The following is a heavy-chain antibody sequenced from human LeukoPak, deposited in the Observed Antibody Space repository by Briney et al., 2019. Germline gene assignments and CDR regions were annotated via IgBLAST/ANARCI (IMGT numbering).Heavy chain of an antibody. Sequence: GGSLRLSCAASGFTFSSYSMNWVRQAPGKGLEWVSSISSSSSYIYYADSVKGRFTISRDNAKNSLYLQMNSLRAEDTAVYYCARGGYSYGPYYYYYYMDVWGKGTTVTVSS. CDR3: ARGGYSYGPYYYYYYMDV. J-gene: IGHJ6*03. V-gene: IGHV3-21*01. CDR2: ISSSSSYI. D-gene: IGHD5-18*01. CDR1: GFTFSSYS.